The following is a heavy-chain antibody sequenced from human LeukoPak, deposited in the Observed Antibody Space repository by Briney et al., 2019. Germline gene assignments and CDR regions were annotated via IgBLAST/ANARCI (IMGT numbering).Heavy chain of an antibody. CDR3: AKDRDYGDYPSAYYYYMDV. Sequence: GGSLRLSCAASEFTFSTYGIHWVRQAPGKGLEWVAFIRYDGTNIWYANSVKGRFTISRDNSKNMLYLQMNSLRAEDTAVYHCAKDRDYGDYPSAYYYYMDVWGKGTTVTVSS. D-gene: IGHD4-17*01. J-gene: IGHJ6*03. CDR1: EFTFSTYG. V-gene: IGHV3-30*02. CDR2: IRYDGTNI.